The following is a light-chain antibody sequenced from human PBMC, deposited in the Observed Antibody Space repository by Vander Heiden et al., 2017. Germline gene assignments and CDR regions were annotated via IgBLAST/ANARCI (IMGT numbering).Light chain of an antibody. V-gene: IGKV1-5*03. CDR2: QAS. CDR3: QQYHRYPPWT. J-gene: IGKJ1*01. CDR1: ESIRSW. Sequence: DIQLTQSPSALSASVGDRVTVTCRASESIRSWLAWYQQKPGKAPKVLIYQASTLESGVPSRFSGSGSGTEFTLTISSLQPDDIATYYCQQYHRYPPWTFGQGTKVEIK.